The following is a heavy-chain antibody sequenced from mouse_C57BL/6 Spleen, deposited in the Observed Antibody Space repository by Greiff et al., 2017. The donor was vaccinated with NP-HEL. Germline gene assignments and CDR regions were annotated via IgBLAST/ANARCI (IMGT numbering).Heavy chain of an antibody. CDR2: ISYDGSN. CDR3: ARGAIYYDYGGFAY. CDR1: GYSITSGYY. J-gene: IGHJ3*01. Sequence: EVQLVESGPGLVKPSQSLSLTCSVTGYSITSGYYWNWIRQFPGNKLEWMGYISYDGSNNYNPSLKNRISITRDTSKNQFFLKLNSVTTEDTATYYCARGAIYYDYGGFAYWGQGTLVTVSA. D-gene: IGHD2-4*01. V-gene: IGHV3-6*01.